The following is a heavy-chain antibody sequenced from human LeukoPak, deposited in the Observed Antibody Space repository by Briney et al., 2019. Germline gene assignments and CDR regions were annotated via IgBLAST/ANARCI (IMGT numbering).Heavy chain of an antibody. CDR1: GGSISSYY. Sequence: TSETLSLTCTVSGGSISSYYWSWIRQPPGKGLEWIGYIYYSGSTNYNPSLKSRVTISVDTSKNQFSLKLSSVTAADTAVYYCARGITSGFDYWGQGTLVTVSS. CDR2: IYYSGST. D-gene: IGHD3-10*01. V-gene: IGHV4-59*01. CDR3: ARGITSGFDY. J-gene: IGHJ4*02.